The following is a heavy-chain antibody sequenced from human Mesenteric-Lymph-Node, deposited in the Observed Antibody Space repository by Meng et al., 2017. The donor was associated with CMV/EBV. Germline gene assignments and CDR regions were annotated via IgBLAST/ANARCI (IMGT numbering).Heavy chain of an antibody. CDR1: GFTFRDYA. CDR3: TRRMNIDAFDF. V-gene: IGHV3-30*04. Sequence: GESLKISCVGSGFTFRDYAMHWVRQAPGKGLEWVAVVSYEGRSRFHADSVEGRFSISRDNSKSTVYLQMNSLRADDTAIYYCTRRMNIDAFDFWGQGTLVTVSS. J-gene: IGHJ3*01. D-gene: IGHD1/OR15-1a*01. CDR2: VSYEGRSR.